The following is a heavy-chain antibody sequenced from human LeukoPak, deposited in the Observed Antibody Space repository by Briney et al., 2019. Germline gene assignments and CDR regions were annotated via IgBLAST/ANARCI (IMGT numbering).Heavy chain of an antibody. J-gene: IGHJ3*02. V-gene: IGHV5-51*01. Sequence: GESLKISFHGSGYRFTSYWIGWVRPMPGKGLKWMGIIYPGDSDTRYSPSFQGQVTISADKSITTAYLQWSSLKASDNAMYYCARPPPLDTSDAFDIWGQGTMVTVSS. CDR1: GYRFTSYW. CDR2: IYPGDSDT. D-gene: IGHD5-18*01. CDR3: ARPPPLDTSDAFDI.